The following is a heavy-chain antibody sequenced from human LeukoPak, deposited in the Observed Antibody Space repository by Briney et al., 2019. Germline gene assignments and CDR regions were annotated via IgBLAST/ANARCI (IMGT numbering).Heavy chain of an antibody. V-gene: IGHV1-69*04. J-gene: IGHJ4*02. Sequence: GASVKVSCKASGGTFSSYAISWVRQAPGQGLEWMGRIIPILGIANYAQKFQGRVTITADKSTSTAYMELSSLRSEDTAVYYCARDRVDFWSGYPVGYFDYWGQGTLVTVSS. D-gene: IGHD3-3*01. CDR3: ARDRVDFWSGYPVGYFDY. CDR1: GGTFSSYA. CDR2: IIPILGIA.